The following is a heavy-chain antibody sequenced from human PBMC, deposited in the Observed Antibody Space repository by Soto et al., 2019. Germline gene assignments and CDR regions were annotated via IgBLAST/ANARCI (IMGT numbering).Heavy chain of an antibody. Sequence: GGSLRLSCAASGFTFSSYAMSWVRQAPGKGLEWVSAISGSGGSTYYADSVKGRFTISRDNSKNTLYLQMNSLRAEDTAVYYCAKDLEYSSSSKWFDPWGQGTLVTVSS. J-gene: IGHJ5*02. CDR1: GFTFSSYA. D-gene: IGHD6-6*01. V-gene: IGHV3-23*01. CDR3: AKDLEYSSSSKWFDP. CDR2: ISGSGGST.